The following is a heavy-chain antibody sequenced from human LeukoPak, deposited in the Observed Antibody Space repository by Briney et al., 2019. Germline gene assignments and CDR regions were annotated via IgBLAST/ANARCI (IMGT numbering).Heavy chain of an antibody. D-gene: IGHD5-12*01. CDR3: AKGEEWLDDAFDI. CDR2: ISWNSGSI. J-gene: IGHJ3*02. CDR1: GFTFDDYA. Sequence: GGSLRLSCAASGFTFDDYATHWVRQAPGKGLEWVSGISWNSGSIGYADSVKGRFTISRDNAKNSLYLQMNSLRAEDTALYYCAKGEEWLDDAFDIWGQGTMVTVSS. V-gene: IGHV3-9*01.